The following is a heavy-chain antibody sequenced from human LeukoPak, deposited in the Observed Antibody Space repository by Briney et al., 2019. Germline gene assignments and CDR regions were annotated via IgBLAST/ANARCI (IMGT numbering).Heavy chain of an antibody. J-gene: IGHJ4*02. CDR2: ISTTADII. V-gene: IGHV3-11*01. CDR3: ATGGLGKILFSY. Sequence: NPGGSLRLSCAASKFTFSDYYMSWIRQAPGKGLEWVSYISTTADIIYYADSVKGRFTISRDNAKNSLYLQMNSLRAEDTATYYCATGGLGKILFSYWGQGTLVAVSS. D-gene: IGHD3/OR15-3a*01. CDR1: KFTFSDYY.